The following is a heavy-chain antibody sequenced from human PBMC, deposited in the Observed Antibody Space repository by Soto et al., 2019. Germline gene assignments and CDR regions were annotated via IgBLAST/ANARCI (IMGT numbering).Heavy chain of an antibody. CDR3: ARRTSGWCSDY. D-gene: IGHD6-19*01. V-gene: IGHV3-48*01. CDR1: GFTFSSYS. Sequence: EVQLVESGGGLVQPGGSLRLSCAASGFTFSSYSMIWVRQAPGKGLESISYIDSGGSAIYQADSVKGRFTISRDNAKNSLYLQMNSLRAEDTALYYCARRTSGWCSDYWGVGTLVTVSS. CDR2: IDSGGSAI. J-gene: IGHJ4*02.